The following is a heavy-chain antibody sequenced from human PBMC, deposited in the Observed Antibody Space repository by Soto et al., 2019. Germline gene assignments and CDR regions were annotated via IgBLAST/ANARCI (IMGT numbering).Heavy chain of an antibody. CDR2: IRYSGSP. CDR1: GGSINNYY. D-gene: IGHD3-22*01. Sequence: QVQLQESGPGLVKPSETLSLTCTVSGGSINNYYWNWIRQPPGKGLEWIGYIRYSGSPNYNPSLESRVTISVDTSKNQFSLELSTVTSADTAVYYCSRSLNSYYYRGGTEYFLFWGPGTLVTVSS. J-gene: IGHJ1*01. V-gene: IGHV4-59*01. CDR3: SRSLNSYYYRGGTEYFLF.